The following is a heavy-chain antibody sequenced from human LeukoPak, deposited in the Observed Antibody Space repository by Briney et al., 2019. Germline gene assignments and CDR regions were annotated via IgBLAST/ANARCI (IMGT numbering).Heavy chain of an antibody. Sequence: GGSLRLSCAASGFTFSSYAMSWVRQAPGKGLEWVSAISGSGGSTYYADSVKGRFTISRDNSKNTLYLQMNSLRAEDTAVYYCARGSIHSSSWYAPAEYFQHWGQGTLVTVSS. V-gene: IGHV3-23*01. CDR2: ISGSGGST. CDR1: GFTFSSYA. J-gene: IGHJ1*01. D-gene: IGHD6-13*01. CDR3: ARGSIHSSSWYAPAEYFQH.